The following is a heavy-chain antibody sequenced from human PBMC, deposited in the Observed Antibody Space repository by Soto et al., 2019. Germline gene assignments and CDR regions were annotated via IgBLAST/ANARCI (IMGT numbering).Heavy chain of an antibody. J-gene: IGHJ4*02. CDR1: GFTFSGYA. V-gene: IGHV3-30*04. CDR3: ARQCGSEGIWYFGS. Sequence: QVQLVESGGGVVQPGRSLRLSCAASGFTFSGYAMHWVRQAPGKGLEWVAATSYDENYKYYADSVKGRFTISRDNSKNTLFLQMNSLRSEDTAVYYCARQCGSEGIWYFGSWGQGSLVTVSS. CDR2: TSYDENYK. D-gene: IGHD2-15*01.